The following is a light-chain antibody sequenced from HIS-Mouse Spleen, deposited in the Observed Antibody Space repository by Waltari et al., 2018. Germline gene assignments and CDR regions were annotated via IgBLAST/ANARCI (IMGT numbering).Light chain of an antibody. J-gene: IGKJ2*01. CDR2: LGS. Sequence: DIVMTQSPLSLPVTPGEPASISCRSSQSLLHSNGYNYLDWYLQKPGQSPQLLIYLGSNRASGVPDRFSGSGSGTDFTLNISRVAAEDVGVYYCMQDLQTPWTFGQGTKLEIK. CDR3: MQDLQTPWT. CDR1: QSLLHSNGYNY. V-gene: IGKV2-28*01.